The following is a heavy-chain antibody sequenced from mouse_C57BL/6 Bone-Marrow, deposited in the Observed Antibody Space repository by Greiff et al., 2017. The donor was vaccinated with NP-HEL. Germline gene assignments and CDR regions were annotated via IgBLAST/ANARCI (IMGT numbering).Heavy chain of an antibody. D-gene: IGHD2-2*01. CDR3: ARVGYEGAMDY. CDR1: GYSITSGYY. V-gene: IGHV3-6*01. CDR2: ISYDGSN. Sequence: DVKLVESGPGLVKPSQSLSLTCSVTGYSITSGYYWNWIRQFPGNKLEWMGYISYDGSNNYNPSLKNRISITRDTSKNQFFLKLNSVTTEDTATYYCARVGYEGAMDYWGQGTSVTVSS. J-gene: IGHJ4*01.